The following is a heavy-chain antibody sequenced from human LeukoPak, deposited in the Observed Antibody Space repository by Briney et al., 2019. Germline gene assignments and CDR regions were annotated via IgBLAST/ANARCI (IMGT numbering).Heavy chain of an antibody. CDR3: ARRLRFDYYYGMDV. Sequence: RASVKVSCKASGYTFTGYYIHWVRQAPGQGLEWMGWINPNSGGTNYAQKFQGRVTMTRDTSISTAYMELSRLRSDDTAVYYCARRLRFDYYYGMDVWGQGTTVTVSS. J-gene: IGHJ6*02. V-gene: IGHV1-2*02. CDR2: INPNSGGT. CDR1: GYTFTGYY. D-gene: IGHD5-12*01.